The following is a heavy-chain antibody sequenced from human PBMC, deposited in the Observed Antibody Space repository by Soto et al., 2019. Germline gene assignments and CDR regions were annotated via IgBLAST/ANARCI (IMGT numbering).Heavy chain of an antibody. Sequence: TLPLTCTVSGGSISSSSYYWGWIRQPPGKGLEWIGSIYYSGSTYYNPSLKSRVTISVDTSKNQFSLKLSSVTAADTAVYYCASTRTGWFDPWGQGTLVTVSS. J-gene: IGHJ5*02. V-gene: IGHV4-39*01. CDR2: IYYSGST. CDR3: ASTRTGWFDP. CDR1: GGSISSSSYY.